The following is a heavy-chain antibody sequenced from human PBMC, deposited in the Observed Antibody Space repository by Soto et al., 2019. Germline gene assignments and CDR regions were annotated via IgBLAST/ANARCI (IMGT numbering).Heavy chain of an antibody. D-gene: IGHD5-12*01. J-gene: IGHJ4*02. Sequence: QVQLVESGGGVVQPGGSLRLSCAPPGFIFSSFGMHWVRQAPGKGLEWVAVIRYDGSNKYYGDSVKGRFTISRDNSKNTLYLQMNSLRVEDTAVYYCARVKQGRGGYDSPFDYWGQGTLVTVSS. CDR3: ARVKQGRGGYDSPFDY. CDR2: IRYDGSNK. V-gene: IGHV3-33*03. CDR1: GFIFSSFG.